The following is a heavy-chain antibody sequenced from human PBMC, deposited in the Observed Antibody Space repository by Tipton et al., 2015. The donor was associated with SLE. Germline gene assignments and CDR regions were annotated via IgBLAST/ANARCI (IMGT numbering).Heavy chain of an antibody. CDR1: GFSVSSNW. Sequence: SLRLSCAASGFSVSSNWVSWVRQGPGKGLEWVANIKQDGSDKNYVDSVEGRFTISRDNAENSLYLQMNSLRTEDTAVYYCARRSRSSGWSYWGQGTLVTVSS. CDR2: IKQDGSDK. V-gene: IGHV3-7*01. CDR3: ARRSRSSGWSY. J-gene: IGHJ4*02. D-gene: IGHD6-19*01.